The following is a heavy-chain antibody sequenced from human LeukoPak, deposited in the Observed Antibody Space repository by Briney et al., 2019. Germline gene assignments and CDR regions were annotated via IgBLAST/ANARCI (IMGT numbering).Heavy chain of an antibody. Sequence: GGSLSLFCAVCGFIFSSYLMRWVRHAPGEGLEWVSTNSSSSSNTYHADSVKGRFTISRDKSKNTLYLQMNSLRAEDTAVYYCAKDHRAARPGGFDYWGQGTLVTVSS. CDR1: GFIFSSYL. J-gene: IGHJ4*02. D-gene: IGHD6-6*01. CDR2: NSSSSSNT. V-gene: IGHV3-23*01. CDR3: AKDHRAARPGGFDY.